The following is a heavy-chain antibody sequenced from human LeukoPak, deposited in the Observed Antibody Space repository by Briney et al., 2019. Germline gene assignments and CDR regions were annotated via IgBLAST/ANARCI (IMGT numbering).Heavy chain of an antibody. CDR3: ARLSSRWYFSPDY. J-gene: IGHJ4*02. V-gene: IGHV4-31*03. CDR1: GGSISSGGYY. D-gene: IGHD6-19*01. CDR2: VYYSGST. Sequence: SETLSLTCTVSGGSISSGGYYWSWIRQHPGKGLEWIGYVYYSGSTYYNPSLKSRVTISVDTSKNQFSLNLSSVTAADTAVYYCARLSSRWYFSPDYWGQGTLVTVSS.